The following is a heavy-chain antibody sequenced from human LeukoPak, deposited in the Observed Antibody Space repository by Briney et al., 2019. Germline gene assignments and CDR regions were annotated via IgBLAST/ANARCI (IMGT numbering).Heavy chain of an antibody. CDR3: ARGIAPDAFDI. CDR2: IYYSGST. CDR1: GGSISSYH. Sequence: SETLSLTCTVSGGSISSYHWSWIRQPPGKGLEWIGYIYYSGSTNYNPSLKSRVTISVDTSKNQFSLKLSSVTAADTAVYYCARGIAPDAFDIWGQGTMVTVSS. J-gene: IGHJ3*02. V-gene: IGHV4-59*08.